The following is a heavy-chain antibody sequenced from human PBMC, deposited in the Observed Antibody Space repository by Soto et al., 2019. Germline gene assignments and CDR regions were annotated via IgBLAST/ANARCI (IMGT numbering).Heavy chain of an antibody. CDR3: AKADYGDFYFRYYYMDV. Sequence: GGSLRLSCAASGFTFSSYGMHWVRQAPGKGLEWVAVISYDGSNKYYADSVKGRFTISRDNSKNTLYLQMNSLRAEDTAVYYCAKADYGDFYFRYYYMDVWGKGTTVTVSS. CDR1: GFTFSSYG. J-gene: IGHJ6*03. V-gene: IGHV3-30*18. D-gene: IGHD4-17*01. CDR2: ISYDGSNK.